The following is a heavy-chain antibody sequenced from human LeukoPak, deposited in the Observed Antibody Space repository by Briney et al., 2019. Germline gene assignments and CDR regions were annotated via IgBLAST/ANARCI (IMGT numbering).Heavy chain of an antibody. V-gene: IGHV4-59*01. CDR2: ILLSVIT. CDR1: GGSISSYY. Sequence: SETLSLTCTVSGGSISSYYWSWIRQPPGKGLESIGCILLSVITNYNPSLASRVTISVDTFKNQFSLRLSSVTAADTAVYYCARAPQYCSGTACYPYYYGMDVWGQGTTVTVSS. J-gene: IGHJ6*02. CDR3: ARAPQYCSGTACYPYYYGMDV. D-gene: IGHD2-2*01.